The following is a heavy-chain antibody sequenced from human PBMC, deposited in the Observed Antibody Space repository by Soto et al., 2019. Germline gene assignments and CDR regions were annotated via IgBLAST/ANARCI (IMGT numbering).Heavy chain of an antibody. D-gene: IGHD3-16*01. V-gene: IGHV1-3*04. Sequence: QVQLVQSGAEVKKPGASVKVSCKASGYAFTIYPVHWVRQAPGQTPEWMGWINTGNGNTKYSQEFQGRVTFTRDTSASTGFMELSSLRSEDTAVFYCARGRGGLAFYFDYWGQGTLVTVSS. CDR3: ARGRGGLAFYFDY. J-gene: IGHJ4*02. CDR2: INTGNGNT. CDR1: GYAFTIYP.